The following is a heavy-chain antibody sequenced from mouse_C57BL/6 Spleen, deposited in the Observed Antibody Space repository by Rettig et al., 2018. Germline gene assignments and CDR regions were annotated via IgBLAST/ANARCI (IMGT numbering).Heavy chain of an antibody. CDR3: ARGGYDGYPHYAMDY. V-gene: IGHV1-18*01. Sequence: GKATLTVDKSSSTAYMELRSLTSEDTAVYYCARGGYDGYPHYAMDYWGQGTSVTVSS. D-gene: IGHD2-3*01. J-gene: IGHJ4*01.